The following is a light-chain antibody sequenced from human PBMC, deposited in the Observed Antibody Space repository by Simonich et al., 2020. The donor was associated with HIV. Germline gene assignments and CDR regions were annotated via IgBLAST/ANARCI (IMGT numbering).Light chain of an antibody. CDR1: QGISSY. CDR3: QQTYNTPLT. V-gene: IGKV1-39*01. J-gene: IGKJ4*01. Sequence: DIQLTQSPSFLSASVGDRLTITCRASQGISSYLAWYQQKPGKAPKLLIYASSSWQSGVPSRFSGSGSGTDFTLTISSLQPEDFATYYCQQTYNTPLTFGGGTKVDIK. CDR2: ASS.